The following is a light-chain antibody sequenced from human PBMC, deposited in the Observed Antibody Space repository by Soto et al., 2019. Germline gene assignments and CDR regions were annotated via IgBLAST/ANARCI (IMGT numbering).Light chain of an antibody. J-gene: IGKJ1*01. CDR2: GGS. CDR1: QSVGVSS. CDR3: QQHGSSSWT. V-gene: IGKV3-20*01. Sequence: VLTHSPGTLSFSPGERATVSFRASQSVGVSSLAWYQQRPGQAPRLLIYGGSSRATGIPVRFSGSGYETDFTLTISRLEPEDFAVYYCQQHGSSSWTFGQGTKVDIK.